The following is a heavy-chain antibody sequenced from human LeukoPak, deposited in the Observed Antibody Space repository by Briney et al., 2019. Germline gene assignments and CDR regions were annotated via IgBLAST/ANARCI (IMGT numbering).Heavy chain of an antibody. Sequence: ASVKVSCKVSGYTLTELSMHWVRQAPGKGLEWMGGFDPEDGETIYAQKFQGRVTMTEDTSTDTAYMELSSLRSEDTAVYYCATPTFYCSSTSCYVKAFDYWGQGTLVTVSS. CDR3: ATPTFYCSSTSCYVKAFDY. J-gene: IGHJ4*02. V-gene: IGHV1-24*01. CDR1: GYTLTELS. D-gene: IGHD2-2*01. CDR2: FDPEDGET.